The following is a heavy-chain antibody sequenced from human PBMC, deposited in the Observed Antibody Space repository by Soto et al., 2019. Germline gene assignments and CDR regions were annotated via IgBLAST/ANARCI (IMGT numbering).Heavy chain of an antibody. D-gene: IGHD5-12*01. CDR2: VKSKTDGGTI. V-gene: IGHV3-15*01. CDR1: GFTFSNAW. Sequence: EVQLVESGGGLVKPGGSLRLSCAASGFTFSNAWMTWVRQAPGKGLGWVGRVKSKTDGGTIDYAATVKDRFTISRDDSKNTLYLQMNSLKTEDTAVYYCIGTYSGSSMRFDYWGQGTLVTVSS. J-gene: IGHJ4*02. CDR3: IGTYSGSSMRFDY.